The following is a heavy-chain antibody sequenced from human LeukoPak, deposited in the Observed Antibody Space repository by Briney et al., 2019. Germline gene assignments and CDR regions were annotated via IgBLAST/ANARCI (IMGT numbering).Heavy chain of an antibody. CDR2: IKQDGSEK. V-gene: IGHV3-30*02. Sequence: PGGSLRLSCAASGLSFSSYGMDWVRHAPGKGLEWVANIKQDGSEKYYADSVKGRFTISRDNSKNTLYLQMNSLRAEDTAVYYCARDSAVATYYGVDVWGQGTTVTVSS. CDR1: GLSFSSYG. D-gene: IGHD6-19*01. CDR3: ARDSAVATYYGVDV. J-gene: IGHJ6*02.